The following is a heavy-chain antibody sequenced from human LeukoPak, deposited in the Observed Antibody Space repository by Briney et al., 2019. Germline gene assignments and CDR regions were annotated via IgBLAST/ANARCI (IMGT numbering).Heavy chain of an antibody. Sequence: ASVKVSCKASGYIFTSYYMHWVRQAPGQGLEWMGIINPSGGSTSYAQKFQGRVTMTRDTSTSTVYMEPSSLRSEDTAVYYCALCGGDCYYFDYWGQGTLVTVSS. CDR3: ALCGGDCYYFDY. CDR2: INPSGGST. V-gene: IGHV1-46*03. CDR1: GYIFTSYY. D-gene: IGHD2-21*01. J-gene: IGHJ4*02.